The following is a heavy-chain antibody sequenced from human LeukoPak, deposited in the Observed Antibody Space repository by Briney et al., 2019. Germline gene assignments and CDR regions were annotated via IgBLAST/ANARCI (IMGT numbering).Heavy chain of an antibody. J-gene: IGHJ5*01. Sequence: PGGFLRLSCTASGFAFSVYAMSWLRLPPGKGLEWVSTINANSGTTSYAASVRGRFTISRDNSKNTLYLQLNTLRADDTATYYCAKPISGGLAVTADWFHPWGQGTLVVVSS. CDR2: INANSGTT. CDR3: AKPISGGLAVTADWFHP. V-gene: IGHV3-23*01. D-gene: IGHD6-19*01. CDR1: GFAFSVYA.